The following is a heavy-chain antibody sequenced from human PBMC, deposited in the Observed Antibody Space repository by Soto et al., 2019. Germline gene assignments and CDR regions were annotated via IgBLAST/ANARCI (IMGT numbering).Heavy chain of an antibody. CDR1: GFTFSSYA. D-gene: IGHD3-10*01. V-gene: IGHV3-23*01. CDR2: ISGSGGST. Sequence: EVQLLESGGGLVQPGGSLRLSCAASGFTFSSYAMSWVRQAPGQGLEWVSAISGSGGSTYYADSVKGRFTISRDNSENTLYLQMNSLRAEDTAVYYCAKDRGIQYSFDYWGQGTLVTVSS. CDR3: AKDRGIQYSFDY. J-gene: IGHJ4*02.